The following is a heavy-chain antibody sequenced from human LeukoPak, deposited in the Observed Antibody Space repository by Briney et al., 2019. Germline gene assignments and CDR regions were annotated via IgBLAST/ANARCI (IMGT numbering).Heavy chain of an antibody. D-gene: IGHD3-10*01. Sequence: GGSLRLSCAASGFTFRSYWMTWVRQAPGKGREWVANIKQDGSEKYYVDSVKGRFTISRDNAKNSLYLQMNSLRAEDTAVYYCTREYYYGSGSYYNGYWGQGTLVTVSS. V-gene: IGHV3-7*04. CDR1: GFTFRSYW. CDR3: TREYYYGSGSYYNGY. CDR2: IKQDGSEK. J-gene: IGHJ4*02.